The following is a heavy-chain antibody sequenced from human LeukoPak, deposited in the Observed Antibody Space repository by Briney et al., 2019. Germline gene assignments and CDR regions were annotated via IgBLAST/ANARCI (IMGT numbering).Heavy chain of an antibody. CDR2: ISGSGGST. D-gene: IGHD3-22*01. V-gene: IGHV3-23*01. Sequence: GGSLRLSRAASGFTFSSYAMSWVRQAPGKGLEWVSAISGSGGSTYYADSVKGRFTISRDNSKNTLYLQMNSLRAEDTAVYYCAKDSRITMIVVVLGGFDYWGQGTLDTVSS. J-gene: IGHJ4*02. CDR1: GFTFSSYA. CDR3: AKDSRITMIVVVLGGFDY.